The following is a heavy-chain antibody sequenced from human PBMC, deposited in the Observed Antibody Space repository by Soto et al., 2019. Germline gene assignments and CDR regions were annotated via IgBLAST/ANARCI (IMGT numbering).Heavy chain of an antibody. CDR1: GGTFSSYA. V-gene: IGHV1-69*12. Sequence: QVQLVQSGAEVKKPGSSVKVSCKASGGTFSSYAISWVRQAPGQGLEWMGGIIPIFGTANYAQKFQGRVTITADXXTXTVXMELSSLRSEDTAVYYCARVVPAAMFYYYYYGMDVWGQGTTVTVSS. J-gene: IGHJ6*02. D-gene: IGHD2-2*01. CDR3: ARVVPAAMFYYYYYGMDV. CDR2: IIPIFGTA.